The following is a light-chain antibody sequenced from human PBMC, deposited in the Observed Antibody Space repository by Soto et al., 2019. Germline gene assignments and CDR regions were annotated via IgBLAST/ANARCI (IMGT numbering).Light chain of an antibody. CDR1: SSDVGGYNY. CDR2: EVS. CDR3: SSYTSSSTYV. V-gene: IGLV2-14*01. Sequence: QFVLTKPASVSGSPGQSITIYCTGTSSDVGGYNYVSWYQQHPGKAPKLMIYEVSNRPSGVSNRFSGSKSGNTASLTISGLQAEDEADYYCSSYTSSSTYVFGTGTKLTVL. J-gene: IGLJ1*01.